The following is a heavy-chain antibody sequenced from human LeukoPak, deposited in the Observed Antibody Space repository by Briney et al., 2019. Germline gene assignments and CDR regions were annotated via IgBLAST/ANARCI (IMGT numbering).Heavy chain of an antibody. V-gene: IGHV1-69*13. CDR3: TRWPRGGHLFDY. CDR2: IIPIFGTA. D-gene: IGHD3-10*01. CDR1: GGTFSSYA. J-gene: IGHJ4*02. Sequence: GASVKVSCKASGGTFSSYAISWVRQAPGQGLEWMGGIIPIFGTANYAQKFQGRVTITADESTSTAYMELSSLKTEDTAVYYCTRWPRGGHLFDYWGQGTLVTVSS.